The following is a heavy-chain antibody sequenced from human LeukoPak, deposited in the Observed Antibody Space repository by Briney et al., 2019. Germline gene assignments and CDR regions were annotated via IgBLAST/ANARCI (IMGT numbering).Heavy chain of an antibody. V-gene: IGHV4-61*08. CDR1: GGSVSSRGYY. CDR3: ARRIESLCYFDY. J-gene: IGHJ4*02. Sequence: SETLPLTCAVSGGSVSSRGYYWSWIRQPPGKGLEWIAYIYYTGRTNYNPSLKSRVTISLDTSNSQFSLKLSSVTAADTAVYYCARRIESLCYFDYWGQGTLVTVSS. D-gene: IGHD2/OR15-2a*01. CDR2: IYYTGRT.